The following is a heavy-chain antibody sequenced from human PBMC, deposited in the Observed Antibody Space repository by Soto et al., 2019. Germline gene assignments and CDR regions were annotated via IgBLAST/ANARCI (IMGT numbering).Heavy chain of an antibody. CDR1: GGSMISYY. CDR2: IYYSGST. V-gene: IGHV4-59*01. J-gene: IGHJ3*01. CDR3: ASSYDSGGPNSGGDGFDF. D-gene: IGHD3-22*01. Sequence: SETLSLTCTVSGGSMISYYWSWIRQPPGKGLEWIAYIYYSGSTNYNPSLKSRVTISVDTSKNQFSLKLSSVTAADTAVYYCASSYDSGGPNSGGDGFDFWGQGTMVTVSS.